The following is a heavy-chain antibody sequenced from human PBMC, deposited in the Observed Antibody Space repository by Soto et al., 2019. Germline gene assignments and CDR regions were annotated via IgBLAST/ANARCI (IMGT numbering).Heavy chain of an antibody. Sequence: QVQLVQSGAEVKKPGASVKVSCKASGYTFTTYYILWVRQAPGQGLEWMAIINPNGGSTSSTQKFQGRVTMTSDTSTSTVYMELSSLRSDDTAVYYCSRAPFASGSGWHDYWGQGTLVTVSS. V-gene: IGHV1-46*03. CDR2: INPNGGST. CDR1: GYTFTTYY. CDR3: SRAPFASGSGWHDY. D-gene: IGHD6-19*01. J-gene: IGHJ4*02.